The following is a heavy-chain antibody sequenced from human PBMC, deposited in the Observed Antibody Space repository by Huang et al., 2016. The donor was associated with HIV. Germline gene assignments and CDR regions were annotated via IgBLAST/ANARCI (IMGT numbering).Heavy chain of an antibody. J-gene: IGHJ4*02. CDR3: ATLPPVNYGRSGGRVRDY. Sequence: QVQLVQSGAEVKKPGASVKVSCKASGYTFCNYDINWVRQAPGQGIEWMGGMNPNSGNTGYARKLQGRVTMTRSTSISTAYMELSRLRFEDTAVYYCATLPPVNYGRSGGRVRDYWGQGSLVTVSS. CDR2: MNPNSGNT. V-gene: IGHV1-8*01. CDR1: GYTFCNYD. D-gene: IGHD2-15*01.